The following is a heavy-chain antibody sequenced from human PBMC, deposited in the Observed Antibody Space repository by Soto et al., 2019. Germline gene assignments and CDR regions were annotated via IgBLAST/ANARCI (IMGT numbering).Heavy chain of an antibody. J-gene: IGHJ4*02. V-gene: IGHV3-30*18. CDR3: AKGGRQWLVTSDFNY. D-gene: IGHD6-19*01. Sequence: VQLVESGGGVVQPGRSLRLSRAASGFTFSDYAMHWVRQAPGKGLEWVAVVSHDGRNTHYADSVKGRFTISRGSSKNTVSLEMTSLRAEDTAVYYCAKGGRQWLVTSDFNYWGQGALVTVSS. CDR2: VSHDGRNT. CDR1: GFTFSDYA.